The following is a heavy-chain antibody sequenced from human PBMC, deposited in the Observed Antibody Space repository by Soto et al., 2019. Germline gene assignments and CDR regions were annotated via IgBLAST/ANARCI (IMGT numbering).Heavy chain of an antibody. V-gene: IGHV4-30-4*01. CDR3: ARGGLDDYRNYLDY. D-gene: IGHD4-4*01. Sequence: QVQLQESGPGLVKPSQTLSLTCTVSGGSISSGDYYWSWIRQPPGKGLEWIGYIYYSVSTYYNPSRKSRVTISVDTSKNQCARKLSSVTAADTAVYYCARGGLDDYRNYLDYWGQGTLVTVSS. J-gene: IGHJ4*02. CDR2: IYYSVST. CDR1: GGSISSGDYY.